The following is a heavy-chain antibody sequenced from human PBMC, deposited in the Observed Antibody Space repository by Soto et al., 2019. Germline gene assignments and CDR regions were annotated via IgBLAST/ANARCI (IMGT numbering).Heavy chain of an antibody. CDR1: GFTFSSFH. D-gene: IGHD3-22*01. V-gene: IGHV3-48*02. Sequence: GGSLRLSCAASGFTFSSFHMNWVRQTPGRGLEWVAYITSSSDTIYYSDSVKGRFTISRDNGKNSLFLQMNSLRDEDTAVYYCARVVVVIPPGYYYAMDVWGQGTTVTVSS. J-gene: IGHJ6*02. CDR3: ARVVVVIPPGYYYAMDV. CDR2: ITSSSDTI.